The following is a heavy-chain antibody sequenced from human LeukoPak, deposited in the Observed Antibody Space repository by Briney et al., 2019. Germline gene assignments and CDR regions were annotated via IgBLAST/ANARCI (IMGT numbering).Heavy chain of an antibody. J-gene: IGHJ4*02. V-gene: IGHV3-30*02. D-gene: IGHD3-10*01. CDR1: GFTFSSYG. CDR3: AKYGSGSYLVY. CDR2: IWYDGSNK. Sequence: PGGSLRLSCAASGFTFSSYGMHWVRQAPGKGLEWVAVIWYDGSNKYYADSVKGRFTISRDNSKNTLYLQMNSLRAEDTAVYYCAKYGSGSYLVYWGQGTLVTVSS.